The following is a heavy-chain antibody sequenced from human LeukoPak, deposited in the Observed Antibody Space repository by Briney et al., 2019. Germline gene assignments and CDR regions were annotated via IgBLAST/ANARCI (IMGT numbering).Heavy chain of an antibody. J-gene: IGHJ4*02. CDR2: FDPEDGET. CDR1: GYTLTELS. D-gene: IGHD1-26*01. V-gene: IGHV1-24*01. CDR3: ATGFGYSGSYYFDY. Sequence: ASVKVSCKVSGYTLTELSMHWVRQAPGKGLEWMGGFDPEDGETIYAQKFQGRVTMTEDTSTDTAYMELSSLRSEDTAVHYCATGFGYSGSYYFDYWGQGTLVTVSS.